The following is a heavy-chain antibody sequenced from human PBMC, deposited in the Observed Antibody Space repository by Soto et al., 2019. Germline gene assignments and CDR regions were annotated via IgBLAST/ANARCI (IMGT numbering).Heavy chain of an antibody. Sequence: XSVKVCCKASGSTFTCYYMHLVRQAPGQGLECMGWINPNSGGTNYAQKFQGRVTMTMDTSISTAYMELSRLRSDDTAVYYCARGVQTVPAALSAFDTWGQGTLVTVSS. CDR1: GSTFTCYY. D-gene: IGHD2-2*01. V-gene: IGHV1-2*02. CDR2: INPNSGGT. CDR3: ARGVQTVPAALSAFDT. J-gene: IGHJ5*02.